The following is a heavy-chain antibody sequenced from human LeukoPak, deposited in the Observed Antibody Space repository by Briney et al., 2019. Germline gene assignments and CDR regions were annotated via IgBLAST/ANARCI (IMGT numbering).Heavy chain of an antibody. CDR1: GYTFTSYG. V-gene: IGHV1-18*01. CDR2: ISAYNGNT. CDR3: ARDRKRYSSGWEANDY. J-gene: IGHJ4*02. D-gene: IGHD6-19*01. Sequence: ASVKVSCKASGYTFTSYGISWVRQAPGQGLEWMGWISAYNGNTNYAQKLQGRVTMTTDTSTSTAYMERRSRRSDDTAVYYCARDRKRYSSGWEANDYWGQGTLVTVSS.